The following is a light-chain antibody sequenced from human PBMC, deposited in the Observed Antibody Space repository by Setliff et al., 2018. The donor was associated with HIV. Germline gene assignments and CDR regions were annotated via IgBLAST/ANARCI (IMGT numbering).Light chain of an antibody. Sequence: QSVLTQPASVSGSPGQSITISCTGTSSDIGGYNYVSWYQQHPGKAPKLMIYDVSKRSSGVSNRFSGSKSGNTASLTISGLQAEDEADYYCSSYTSSSTYVFGTGTKATVL. V-gene: IGLV2-14*01. CDR3: SSYTSSSTYV. CDR2: DVS. J-gene: IGLJ1*01. CDR1: SSDIGGYNY.